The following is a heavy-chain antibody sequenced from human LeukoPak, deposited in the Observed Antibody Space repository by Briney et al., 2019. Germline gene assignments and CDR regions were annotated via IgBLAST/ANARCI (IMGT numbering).Heavy chain of an antibody. V-gene: IGHV3-7*04. D-gene: IGHD6-13*01. J-gene: IGHJ6*03. CDR2: IKQDGSEK. Sequence: GGALRLSCAASGFTFSSYWMSWVRQAPGKGGERVANIKQDGSEKYYVDSVKGRFPISRDHAQNSLYLQMNSLRAEDTAVYYCARVAIAAADYSYMDVWGKGTTVTVSS. CDR3: ARVAIAAADYSYMDV. CDR1: GFTFSSYW.